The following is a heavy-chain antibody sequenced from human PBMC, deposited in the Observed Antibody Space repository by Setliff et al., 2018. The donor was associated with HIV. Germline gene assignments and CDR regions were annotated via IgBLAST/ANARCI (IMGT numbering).Heavy chain of an antibody. Sequence: PGGSLRLSCAASGFTFSAHGMHWVRQAPGKGLEWVAFINYDESYEYYADSVKGRVTISRDNSKNTVDLRMNNLRPEDTAVYYCAKDGDYRSGDYDAFDIWGQGTMVTVSS. CDR1: GFTFSAHG. CDR2: INYDESYE. D-gene: IGHD6-25*01. CDR3: AKDGDYRSGDYDAFDI. V-gene: IGHV3-30*02. J-gene: IGHJ3*02.